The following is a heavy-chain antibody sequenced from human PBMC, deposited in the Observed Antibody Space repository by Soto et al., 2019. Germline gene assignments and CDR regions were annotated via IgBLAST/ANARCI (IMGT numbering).Heavy chain of an antibody. CDR3: ARESRDSGDGLDG. CDR1: GGSIRTIY. CDR2: IHTSGSS. Sequence: QVQLQESGPGLVKPSETLSLRCSVSGGSIRTIYWTWVRQPAGKGLECIGRIHTSGSSRYNPSLERRASLALDPPTNQFSLKLKSVTVADTAVYFCARESRDSGDGLDGWGQGTAVTVSS. V-gene: IGHV4-4*07. J-gene: IGHJ6*02. D-gene: IGHD2-15*01.